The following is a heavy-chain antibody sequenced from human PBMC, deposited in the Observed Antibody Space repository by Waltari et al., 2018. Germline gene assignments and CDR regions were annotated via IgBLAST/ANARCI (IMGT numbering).Heavy chain of an antibody. Sequence: QVQLQESGPGLVTPSETLSLTCAVSGGSISGGYDWSWVRQPPGKGLEWIGYMYGSSGSTNYNPSLKNRVTISKDTSKNQFSLKLSSVTAADTAVYYCATTGAVGQIDYWGQGVLVTVSS. CDR1: GGSISGGYD. CDR2: MYGSSGST. CDR3: ATTGAVGQIDY. V-gene: IGHV4-4*02. D-gene: IGHD2-2*01. J-gene: IGHJ4*02.